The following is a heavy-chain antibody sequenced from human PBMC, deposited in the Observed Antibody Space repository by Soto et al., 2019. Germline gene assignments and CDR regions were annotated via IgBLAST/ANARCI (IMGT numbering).Heavy chain of an antibody. J-gene: IGHJ2*01. Sequence: QVQLVQSGAEVKKPGSSVKVSCKASGGTFSSYAISWVRQAPGQGLEWLGGITPILGTANYAQKFQGRVTIPPAEPTTXAYMELSSLRSEDTAVYYCAKATSLYGPVYWYLDLWGRGTLVTVSS. CDR3: AKATSLYGPVYWYLDL. D-gene: IGHD2-2*02. CDR1: GGTFSSYA. V-gene: IGHV1-69*05. CDR2: ITPILGTA.